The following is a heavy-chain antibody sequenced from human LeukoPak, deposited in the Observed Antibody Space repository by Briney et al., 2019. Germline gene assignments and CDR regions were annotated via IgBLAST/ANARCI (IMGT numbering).Heavy chain of an antibody. CDR2: TYYRSKWYN. CDR1: GDSVSSNSAA. J-gene: IGHJ6*02. Sequence: SQTLSLTCAISGDSVSSNSAAWNWIRQSPSRGLEWLGRTYYRSKWYNDYAVSVKSRITVNPDTSKNQFSLQLNSVTPEDTAVYYCVRDWRRAPGDDYYYYYGMDVWGQGTTVTVSS. D-gene: IGHD1-26*01. CDR3: VRDWRRAPGDDYYYYYGMDV. V-gene: IGHV6-1*01.